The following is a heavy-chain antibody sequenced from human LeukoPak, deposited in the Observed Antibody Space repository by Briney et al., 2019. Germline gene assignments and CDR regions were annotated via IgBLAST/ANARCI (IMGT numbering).Heavy chain of an antibody. D-gene: IGHD3-10*01. CDR2: ISASNGNT. CDR1: GYTFTSYG. J-gene: IGHJ4*02. CDR3: ARDRDYYDSGSY. V-gene: IGHV1-18*01. Sequence: ASVEVSCKASGYTFTSYGITWVRQAPGQGLEWMGWISASNGNTNYAQKFQHRVTMTTDTSTSTAHMELRSLTSDDTAVYYCARDRDYYDSGSYWGQGTLVTVSS.